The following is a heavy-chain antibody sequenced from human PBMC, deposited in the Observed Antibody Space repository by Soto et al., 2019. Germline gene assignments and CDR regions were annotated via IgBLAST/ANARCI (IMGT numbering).Heavy chain of an antibody. V-gene: IGHV4-39*01. CDR2: IYYSGST. Sequence: QLQLQESGPGLVKPSETLSLTCTVSGGSISSSNYYWGWIRQPPGKGLEWIGSIYYSGSTYYNPSLKSRVPISVDTSKNQFSLKLSSVTAADTAVYYCATQEVGGRYVYTFDPWGQGTLVTVSS. J-gene: IGHJ5*02. CDR3: ATQEVGGRYVYTFDP. D-gene: IGHD1-26*01. CDR1: GGSISSSNYY.